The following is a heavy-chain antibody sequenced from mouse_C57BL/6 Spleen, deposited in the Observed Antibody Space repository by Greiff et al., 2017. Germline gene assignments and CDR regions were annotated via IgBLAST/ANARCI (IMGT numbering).Heavy chain of an antibody. CDR3: ARGGDGYLFGY. Sequence: EVQLQESGPGMVKPSQSLSLTCTVTGYSITSGYDWHWIRHFPGNKLEWMGYISYSGSTNYNPSLKSRIFITHDTSKNHFFLTLNSVTTEDTATYYWARGGDGYLFGYWGQGTLVTVSA. CDR2: ISYSGST. J-gene: IGHJ3*01. CDR1: GYSITSGYD. D-gene: IGHD2-3*01. V-gene: IGHV3-1*01.